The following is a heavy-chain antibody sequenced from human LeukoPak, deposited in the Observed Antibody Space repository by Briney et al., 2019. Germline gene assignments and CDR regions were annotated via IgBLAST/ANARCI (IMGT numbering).Heavy chain of an antibody. CDR3: AREAHYYYYYGMDV. CDR1: GGTFSSYA. Sequence: SVKVSCKASGGTFSSYAISWVRQAPGQGLEWMGRIIPILGIANCAQKFQGRVTITADKSTSTAYMELSSLRSEDTAVYYCAREAHYYYYYGMDVWGQGTTVTVSS. CDR2: IIPILGIA. J-gene: IGHJ6*02. V-gene: IGHV1-69*04.